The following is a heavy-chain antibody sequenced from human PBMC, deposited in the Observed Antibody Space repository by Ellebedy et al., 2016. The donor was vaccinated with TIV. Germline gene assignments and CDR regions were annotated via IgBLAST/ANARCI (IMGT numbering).Heavy chain of an antibody. J-gene: IGHJ4*02. V-gene: IGHV1-3*01. CDR2: INVGNANT. CDR3: ARARGFSYFDF. CDR1: GFTFVSYA. Sequence: AASVKVSSKASGFTFVSYAIQWVRQAPGQRLEWLGWINVGNANTRYSQKFQGRVTITRDTSASTAYMELTSLTSEDTAIYYCARARGFSYFDFWGQGTLVTVSS.